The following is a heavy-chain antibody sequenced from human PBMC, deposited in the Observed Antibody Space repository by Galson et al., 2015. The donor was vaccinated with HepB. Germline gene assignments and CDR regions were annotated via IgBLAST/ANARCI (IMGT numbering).Heavy chain of an antibody. V-gene: IGHV5-10-1*01. CDR3: ASPLPGSGSYYNTALDI. D-gene: IGHD3-10*01. CDR2: IDPSDSYT. Sequence: QSGAEVKKPGESLRISCKGSGYSFTSYWISWVRQMPGKGLEWMGRIDPSDSYTNYSPSFQGHVTTSADKSISTAYLQWSSLKASDTAMYYCASPLPGSGSYYNTALDIWGQGTMVTVSS. J-gene: IGHJ3*02. CDR1: GYSFTSYW.